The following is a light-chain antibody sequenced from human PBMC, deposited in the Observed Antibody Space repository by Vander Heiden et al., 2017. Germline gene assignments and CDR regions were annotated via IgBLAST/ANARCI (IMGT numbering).Light chain of an antibody. CDR2: QDS. Sequence: SYELTQPPSVSVSPGQTASITCSGDKLGDKYACWYQQKPGQSPVLVIYQDSKRPSGIPERFYGSNSGNKATLTISGTQAMDEADYYCQAWDSRTYVFGTGTKVTVL. V-gene: IGLV3-1*01. CDR3: QAWDSRTYV. J-gene: IGLJ1*01. CDR1: KLGDKY.